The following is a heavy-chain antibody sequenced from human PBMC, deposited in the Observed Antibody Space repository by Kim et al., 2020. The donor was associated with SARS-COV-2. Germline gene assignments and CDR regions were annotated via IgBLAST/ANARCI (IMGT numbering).Heavy chain of an antibody. CDR3: AKDVYDFWSGYYFYGMDV. CDR2: ISHNSDSV. V-gene: IGHV3-9*01. J-gene: IGHJ6*01. CDR1: GFTFGHYA. D-gene: IGHD3-3*01. Sequence: GGSLRLSCAASGFTFGHYAMHWVRQAPGKGLEWVSGISHNSDSVAHADSVMGRFTISRDNARNSLYLVMDSPRAEDTAMYYCAKDVYDFWSGYYFYGMDV.